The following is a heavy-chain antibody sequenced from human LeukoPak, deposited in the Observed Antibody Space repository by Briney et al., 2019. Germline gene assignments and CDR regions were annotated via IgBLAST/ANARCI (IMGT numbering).Heavy chain of an antibody. CDR3: ARSPKFSGPLNWFDP. D-gene: IGHD1-26*01. V-gene: IGHV4-4*07. Sequence: SETLSLTCTVSGCSISSYYWSWIRQPAGKGLEWIGRIYNSGSTNYNPSLKSRVTMSVDTSKNQFSLKLSSVTAADTAVYYCARSPKFSGPLNWFDPWGQGTLVTVSS. CDR2: IYNSGST. J-gene: IGHJ5*02. CDR1: GCSISSYY.